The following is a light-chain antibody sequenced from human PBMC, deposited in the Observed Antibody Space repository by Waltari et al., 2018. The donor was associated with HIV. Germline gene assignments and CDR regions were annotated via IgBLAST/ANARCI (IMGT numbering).Light chain of an antibody. CDR1: ESIYTNS. CDR2: GVS. CDR3: QQYGRSPRT. Sequence: VLTQFPGTLSSSPGERVTLYCRSNESIYTNSLAWYQQKPGRPPRLLIYGVSNGFPGIPGSCSGSGSGTEFTFTITNLETDDFAIYYCQQYGRSPRTFGQGTKVE. V-gene: IGKV3-20*01. J-gene: IGKJ1*01.